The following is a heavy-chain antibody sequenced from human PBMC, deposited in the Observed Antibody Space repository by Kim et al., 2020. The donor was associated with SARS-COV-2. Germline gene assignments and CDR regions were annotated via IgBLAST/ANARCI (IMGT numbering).Heavy chain of an antibody. CDR3: ARVDFGVVRH. Sequence: SETLSLTCTVSGGSISSYYWSWIRQPPGKGLEWIGYIYYSGSTNYNPSLKSRVTISVDTSKNQFSLKLSSVTAADTAVYYCARVDFGVVRHWGQGTLVTVSS. D-gene: IGHD3-3*01. CDR1: GGSISSYY. J-gene: IGHJ4*02. CDR2: IYYSGST. V-gene: IGHV4-59*01.